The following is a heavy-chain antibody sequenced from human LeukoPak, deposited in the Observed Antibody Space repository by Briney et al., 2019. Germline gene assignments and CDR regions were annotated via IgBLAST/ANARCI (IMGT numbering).Heavy chain of an antibody. J-gene: IGHJ3*02. CDR2: IYYSGST. Sequence: SGTLSLTCTVSGGSISSYYWSWIRQPPGKGLEWIGYIYYSGSTNYNPSLKSRVSISVDTCKNQFSLKLSSVTAPDPPAYYCARERYSSGWSGAYAFDIWGQGTMVTVSS. D-gene: IGHD6-19*01. V-gene: IGHV4-59*01. CDR1: GGSISSYY. CDR3: ARERYSSGWSGAYAFDI.